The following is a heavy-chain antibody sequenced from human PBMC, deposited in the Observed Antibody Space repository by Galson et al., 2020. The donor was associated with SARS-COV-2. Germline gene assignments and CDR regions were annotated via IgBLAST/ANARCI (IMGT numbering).Heavy chain of an antibody. D-gene: IGHD6-19*01. Sequence: SETLSLTCTVSGGSITSNYYYWGWSRQSPGKGLEWIVSIHYSGSTYYNPSLKSRVTISVDTSKNQFSLKLSSVTAAGTAVYCCAGDVVAGTGESWGQGTLVTVSS. V-gene: IGHV4-39*07. CDR3: AGDVVAGTGES. CDR2: IHYSGST. J-gene: IGHJ5*02. CDR1: GGSITSNYYY.